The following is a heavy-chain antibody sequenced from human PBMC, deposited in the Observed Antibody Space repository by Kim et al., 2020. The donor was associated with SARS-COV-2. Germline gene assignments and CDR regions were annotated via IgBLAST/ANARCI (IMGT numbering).Heavy chain of an antibody. CDR3: ARGNGYFDL. CDR2: ISSGSHDT. Sequence: GGSLRLSCAASEFTFKDYYMTWICQLPGMGLEWVSSISSGSHDTNYADSLKGRFTISRDNSNNSLFLQMNSLRADDTAVYYCARGNGYFDLSCRGTLVTV. J-gene: IGHJ2*01. V-gene: IGHV3-11*05. CDR1: EFTFKDYY.